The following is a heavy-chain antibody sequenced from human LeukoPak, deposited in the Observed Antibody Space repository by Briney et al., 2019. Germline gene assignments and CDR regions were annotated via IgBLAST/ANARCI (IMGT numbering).Heavy chain of an antibody. D-gene: IGHD3-3*01. CDR3: ARGRITIFGVATPHFDY. CDR2: IHDSVNT. V-gene: IGHV4-59*01. Sequence: PSETLSLTCTVSGGSISSYYWTWIRQSPGTGLECIGYIHDSVNTDYNPSLKSRVTISVDTSNKQFSLKLNSVTAADTAVYYCARGRITIFGVATPHFDYWGQGTLVTVSS. J-gene: IGHJ4*02. CDR1: GGSISSYY.